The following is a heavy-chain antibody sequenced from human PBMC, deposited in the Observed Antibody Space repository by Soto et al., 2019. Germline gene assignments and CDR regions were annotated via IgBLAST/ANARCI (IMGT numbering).Heavy chain of an antibody. CDR2: IFSNDEK. J-gene: IGHJ5*02. CDR3: ARILFKDDFWSGYYLGDWFDP. Sequence: SGPTLVNPTETLTLTCTVSGFSLSNARMGVSWIRQPPGKALEWLAHIFSNDEKSYSTSLKSRLTISKDTSKSQVVLTMTNMDPVDTATYYCARILFKDDFWSGYYLGDWFDPWGQGTLVTVS. CDR1: GFSLSNARMG. V-gene: IGHV2-26*01. D-gene: IGHD3-3*01.